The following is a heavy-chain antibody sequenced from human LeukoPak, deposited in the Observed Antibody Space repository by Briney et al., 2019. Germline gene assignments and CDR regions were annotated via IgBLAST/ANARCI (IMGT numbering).Heavy chain of an antibody. V-gene: IGHV1-18*01. CDR1: GYSFDRYG. J-gene: IGHJ3*02. Sequence: ASVKVSCKPSGYSFDRYGVSWVRQAPGQGLEWLGWIGAFKGNTNYAQNLQGRVTMTADTSTTTAYIELRSLSSDDTAVYYCARDFLSYDGSENHFEDTFDIWGQGTMVIVSS. D-gene: IGHD3-22*01. CDR2: IGAFKGNT. CDR3: ARDFLSYDGSENHFEDTFDI.